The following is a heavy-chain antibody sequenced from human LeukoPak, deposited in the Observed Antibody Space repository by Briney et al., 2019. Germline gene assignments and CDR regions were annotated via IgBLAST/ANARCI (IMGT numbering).Heavy chain of an antibody. Sequence: GGSLRLSCAASGFTFSSYGMHWVRQAPGKGLEWVAVISYDGSNKYYADSVKGRFTISRDNSKNTLYLQMNSLRAEDTAVYYCAKDVPARGYSYGLIDYWGQGTLVTVSS. D-gene: IGHD5-18*01. CDR2: ISYDGSNK. V-gene: IGHV3-30*18. J-gene: IGHJ4*02. CDR3: AKDVPARGYSYGLIDY. CDR1: GFTFSSYG.